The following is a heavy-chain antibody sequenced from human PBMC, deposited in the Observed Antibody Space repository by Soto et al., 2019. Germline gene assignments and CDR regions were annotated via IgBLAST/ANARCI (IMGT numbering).Heavy chain of an antibody. V-gene: IGHV4-31*03. J-gene: IGHJ5*02. CDR3: ARGAHYSSPFRWFDP. D-gene: IGHD6-13*01. CDR2: IYYSGST. Sequence: QVQLQESGPGLVKLSQTLSLTCTVSGGSISSGGYYWSWIRQHPGKGLEWIGYIYYSGSTYYNPSPQSRVTMSVDTSKNQFSLKLSSVTPADTAVYYCARGAHYSSPFRWFDPWGQGTLVTVSS. CDR1: GGSISSGGYY.